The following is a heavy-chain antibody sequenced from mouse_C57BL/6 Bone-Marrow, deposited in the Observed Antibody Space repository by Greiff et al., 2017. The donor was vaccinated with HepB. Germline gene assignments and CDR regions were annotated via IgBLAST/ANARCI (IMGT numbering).Heavy chain of an antibody. CDR2: ISDGGSYT. V-gene: IGHV5-4*01. CDR3: ARGKIYFDY. J-gene: IGHJ2*01. CDR1: GFTFSSYA. Sequence: EVQWVESGGGLVKPGGSLKLSCAASGFTFSSYAMSWVRQTPEKRLEWVATISDGGSYTYYPANVKGRFTISRDNAKNTLYLQMSHLKSEDTAMYYCARGKIYFDYWGQGTTLTVSS.